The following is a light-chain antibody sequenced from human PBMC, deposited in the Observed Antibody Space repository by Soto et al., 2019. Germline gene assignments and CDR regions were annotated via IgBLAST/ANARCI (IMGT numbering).Light chain of an antibody. Sequence: QSVLTQPPSVSAAPGQTVTISCTGSSSNIGPGHDVHWYQQFPGTAPTLLIYGNYNRPSGVHDRFACSKSVTSASLAITGLQAADEADYHCQSYYSLSGSVVFGGGTKLTVL. CDR2: GNY. J-gene: IGLJ2*01. V-gene: IGLV1-40*01. CDR3: QSYYSLSGSVV. CDR1: SSNIGPGHD.